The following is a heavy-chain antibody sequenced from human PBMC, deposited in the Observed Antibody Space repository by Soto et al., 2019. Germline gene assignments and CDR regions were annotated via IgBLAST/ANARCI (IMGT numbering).Heavy chain of an antibody. CDR1: GFTFSIYD. Sequence: PGGSLRLSCAASGFTFSIYDMHWVRQAPGKGLEWVSGIDYTGDPYYSDSVKGRFTISRENAQNSLYLEINSLRAGDTAIYYCARGLAYSSGPFDYWGQGTLVTVSS. CDR3: ARGLAYSSGPFDY. D-gene: IGHD6-19*01. CDR2: IDYTGDP. J-gene: IGHJ4*02. V-gene: IGHV3-13*05.